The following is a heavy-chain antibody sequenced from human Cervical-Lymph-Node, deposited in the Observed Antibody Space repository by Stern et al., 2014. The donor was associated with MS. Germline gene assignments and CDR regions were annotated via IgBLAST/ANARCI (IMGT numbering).Heavy chain of an antibody. D-gene: IGHD2-2*01. CDR1: GFTFDDYA. CDR3: AKGDCSSTSCYVDY. Sequence: EVHLVESGGGLVQPGRSLRLSCAASGFTFDDYAMHWVLQAPGQGLEWVSGISWNSGSIGYADSVKGRFTISRDNAKNSLYLQMNSLRAEDTALYYCAKGDCSSTSCYVDYWGQGTLVTVSS. V-gene: IGHV3-9*01. J-gene: IGHJ4*02. CDR2: ISWNSGSI.